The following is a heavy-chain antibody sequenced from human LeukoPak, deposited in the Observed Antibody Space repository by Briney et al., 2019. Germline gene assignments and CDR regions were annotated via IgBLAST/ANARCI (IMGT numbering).Heavy chain of an antibody. V-gene: IGHV5-51*01. D-gene: IGHD3-10*01. CDR2: IYPADSDT. Sequence: GESLKISCKGSGYSFTNYWIAWVRQMPGKGLEWMGIIYPADSDTRHSPSFQGQVTMSADESITTAYLQWSSLKASDTAIYYCATTFYGSGNMSFDPWGQGTLVTVSS. CDR1: GYSFTNYW. J-gene: IGHJ5*02. CDR3: ATTFYGSGNMSFDP.